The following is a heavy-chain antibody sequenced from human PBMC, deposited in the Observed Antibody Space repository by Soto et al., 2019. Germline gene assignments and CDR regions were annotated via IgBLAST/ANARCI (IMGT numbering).Heavy chain of an antibody. J-gene: IGHJ6*02. CDR1: GGTSSNYP. CDR3: ARSRLAARPDFSGDILTYYLYGLDV. Sequence: SVKVSCKASGGTSSNYPISWVRQAPGQGLEWMGGIIPIFGAANYAQKFQGRGTITADESTTTAYMELSSLRSDDTAVYYCARSRLAARPDFSGDILTYYLYGLDVWGQGTMVTVSS. V-gene: IGHV1-69*13. CDR2: IIPIFGAA. D-gene: IGHD6-6*01.